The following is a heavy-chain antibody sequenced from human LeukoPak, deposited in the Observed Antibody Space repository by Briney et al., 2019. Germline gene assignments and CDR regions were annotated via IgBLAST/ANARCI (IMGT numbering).Heavy chain of an antibody. Sequence: SETLSLTCAVYGGSFSGYYWSWIRQPPGKGLEWIGEINHSGSTNYNPSLKSRVTISVDTSKNQFSLKLSSVTAADTAVYYCAITTGTTDGIDYWGQGTLVTVSS. CDR3: AITTGTTDGIDY. CDR1: GGSFSGYY. V-gene: IGHV4-34*01. CDR2: INHSGST. D-gene: IGHD1-1*01. J-gene: IGHJ4*02.